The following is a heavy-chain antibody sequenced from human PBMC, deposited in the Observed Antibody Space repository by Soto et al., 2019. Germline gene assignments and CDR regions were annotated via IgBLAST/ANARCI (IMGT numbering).Heavy chain of an antibody. V-gene: IGHV1-18*01. CDR3: ARVMIEGDSDAFDI. D-gene: IGHD2-21*02. CDR2: ISAYNGNT. CDR1: GYTFTSYG. Sequence: ASVKVSCEACGYTFTSYGISWVRQAPGQGLEWMGWISAYNGNTNYAQKLQGRVTMTTDTSTSTAYMELRSLRSDDTAVYYCARVMIEGDSDAFDIWGQGTMVTVSS. J-gene: IGHJ3*02.